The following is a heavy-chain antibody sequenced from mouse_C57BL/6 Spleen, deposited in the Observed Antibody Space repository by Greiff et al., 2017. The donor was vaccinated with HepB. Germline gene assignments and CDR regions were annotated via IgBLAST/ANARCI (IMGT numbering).Heavy chain of an antibody. J-gene: IGHJ2*01. CDR2: ISSGGSYT. V-gene: IGHV5-6*01. CDR1: GFTFSSYG. Sequence: EVQLVESGGDLVKPGGSLKLSCAASGFTFSSYGMSWVRQTPDKRLEWVATISSGGSYTYYPDSVKGRFTISRDNAKNTLYLQMSSLKSEDTAMYYCARHYYGSSYFDYWGQGTTLTVSS. CDR3: ARHYYGSSYFDY. D-gene: IGHD1-1*01.